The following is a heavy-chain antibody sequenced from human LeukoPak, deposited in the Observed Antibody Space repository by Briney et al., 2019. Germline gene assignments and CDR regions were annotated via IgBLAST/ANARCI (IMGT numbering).Heavy chain of an antibody. CDR2: IYHSGST. V-gene: IGHV4-30-2*01. CDR1: GGSISSGGYS. Sequence: SQTLSLTCAVSGGSISSGGYSWSWIRQPTGKGLEWIGYIYHSGSTYYNPSLKSRVTISVDRSKNQFSLKLSSVTAADTAVYYCAREGYGVDVWGQGTTVTVSS. J-gene: IGHJ6*02. CDR3: AREGYGVDV.